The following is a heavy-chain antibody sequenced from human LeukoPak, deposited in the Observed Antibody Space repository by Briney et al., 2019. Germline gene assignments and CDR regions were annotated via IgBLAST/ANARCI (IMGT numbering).Heavy chain of an antibody. V-gene: IGHV4-34*01. Sequence: SETLSLTCAVYGGSFSGYYWSWIRQPPGKGLEWIGEIKHSRSTNYKPSLKSRVPISVDTSKTQFCLKLSSVTAADTVVYYCARGTYSSGSIDYWGQGTLVTVSS. D-gene: IGHD6-19*01. CDR1: GGSFSGYY. CDR2: IKHSRST. J-gene: IGHJ4*02. CDR3: ARGTYSSGSIDY.